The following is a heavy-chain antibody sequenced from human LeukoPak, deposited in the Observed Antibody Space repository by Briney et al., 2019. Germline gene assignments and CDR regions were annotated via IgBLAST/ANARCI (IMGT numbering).Heavy chain of an antibody. J-gene: IGHJ4*02. CDR1: VFTFSGAA. CDR3: TRLHITSAGPLHY. D-gene: IGHD6-13*01. Sequence: PGGSLRLSCAASVFTFSGAAIYWVRQASGKGLEWVGRIRSKANSYATAYAASMKGRFTISRDDSKNAAYLQMNGLKTEDTAVYYCTRLHITSAGPLHYWGQGTLVTVSS. CDR2: IRSKANSYAT. V-gene: IGHV3-73*01.